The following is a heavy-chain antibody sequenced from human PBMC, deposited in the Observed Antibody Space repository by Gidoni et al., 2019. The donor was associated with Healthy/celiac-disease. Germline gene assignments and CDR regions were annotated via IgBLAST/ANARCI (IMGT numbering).Heavy chain of an antibody. Sequence: QVQLVESGGVLGKPGGSLRRACTASGCTFIDYYLSWHRRAPGKGLEWVSYISSSSSYTNYADSVKGRFTISRDNAKNSLYLQMNSLRAEDTAVYYCARDGSSGWHGGDYCVQGTLVTVSS. J-gene: IGHJ4*02. CDR3: ARDGSSGWHGGDY. V-gene: IGHV3-11*05. D-gene: IGHD6-19*01. CDR1: GCTFIDYY. CDR2: ISSSSSYT.